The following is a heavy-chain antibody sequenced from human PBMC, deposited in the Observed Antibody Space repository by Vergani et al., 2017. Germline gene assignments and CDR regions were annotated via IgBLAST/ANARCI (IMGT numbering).Heavy chain of an antibody. J-gene: IGHJ3*02. Sequence: QLQLQESGPGLVKPSETLSLTCTVSGGSISSSSYYWGWIRQPPGKGLEWIGSIYYSGSTYYNPSLKSLVPISVDTSKNQFSLKLSSVTAADTAVYYCARGLYDSSGYYPPDAFDIWGQGTMVTVSS. V-gene: IGHV4-39*07. CDR1: GGSISSSSYY. CDR3: ARGLYDSSGYYPPDAFDI. CDR2: IYYSGST. D-gene: IGHD3-22*01.